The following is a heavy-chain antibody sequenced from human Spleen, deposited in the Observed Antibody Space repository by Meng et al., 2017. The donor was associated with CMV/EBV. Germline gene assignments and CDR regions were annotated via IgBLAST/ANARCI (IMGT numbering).Heavy chain of an antibody. CDR3: AKTPTVTTIWYFDY. V-gene: IGHV3-23*01. D-gene: IGHD4-17*01. J-gene: IGHJ4*02. Sequence: GGSLKISCAASGFTFSSYAMHWVRQAPGKGLEWVSAISGSGGSTYYADSVKGRFTISRDNSKNTLYLQMNSLRAEDTAVYYCAKTPTVTTIWYFDYWGQGTLVTVSS. CDR2: ISGSGGST. CDR1: GFTFSSYA.